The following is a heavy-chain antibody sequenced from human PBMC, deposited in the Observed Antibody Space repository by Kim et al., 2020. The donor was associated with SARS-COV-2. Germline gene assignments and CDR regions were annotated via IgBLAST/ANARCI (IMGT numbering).Heavy chain of an antibody. J-gene: IGHJ4*02. CDR1: GGSMTGYY. Sequence: SETLSLTCSVSGGSMTGYYWSWMRQSPGKGLEWIGYMYYSGSTNFNPSLKSRVSISIDMSKNQFSLKLRSVTAADTALYFCARVRPRSSSWPLADCWGQGTLVTVSS. V-gene: IGHV4-59*01. CDR2: MYYSGST. CDR3: ARVRPRSSSWPLADC. D-gene: IGHD6-13*01.